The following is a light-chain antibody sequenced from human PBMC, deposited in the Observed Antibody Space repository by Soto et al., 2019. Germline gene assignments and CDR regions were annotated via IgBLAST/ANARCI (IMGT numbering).Light chain of an antibody. J-gene: IGLJ1*01. CDR1: SSEFGGCNY. CDR2: DVS. V-gene: IGLV2-14*01. CDR3: SSYTSSSTFYV. Sequence: QCALTQPASLSGAPGQSIAISCPGTSSEFGGCNYVSWYQQHPGKAPKLMIYDVSNRPSGVSNRFSGSKSGNTASLTISGLQAEDEADYYCSSYTSSSTFYVFGTGTKVTVL.